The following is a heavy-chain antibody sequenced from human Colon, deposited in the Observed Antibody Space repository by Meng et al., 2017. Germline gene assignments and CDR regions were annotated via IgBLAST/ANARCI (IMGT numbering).Heavy chain of an antibody. CDR1: GGSVSSGSHY. J-gene: IGHJ4*02. V-gene: IGHV4-61*01. CDR3: ARLIAGWPFYFDY. CDR2: MFHSGTT. Sequence: VELRDSGPGLCGPSSTLSLTCNVSGGSVSSGSHYWSWIRQPTGKGLEWIGYMFHSGTTKYNPSLKSRVSMSVDTTKNQFYLKLTSVTVADTAVFYCARLIAGWPFYFDYWGQGILVTVSS. D-gene: IGHD6-19*01.